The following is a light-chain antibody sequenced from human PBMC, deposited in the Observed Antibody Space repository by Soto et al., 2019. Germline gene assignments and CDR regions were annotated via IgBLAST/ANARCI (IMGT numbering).Light chain of an antibody. V-gene: IGKV1-39*01. CDR3: QQTYSTPVT. Sequence: DIQMTQSPSSLSASVGDTITITCRASQTISRNLNWYQQKPGKAPKLLIHAASNLHSGVPSRFSGSGSGTDFTLTISSLQPEDSATYYCQQTYSTPVTSGGGTKVEIK. CDR2: AAS. J-gene: IGKJ4*01. CDR1: QTISRN.